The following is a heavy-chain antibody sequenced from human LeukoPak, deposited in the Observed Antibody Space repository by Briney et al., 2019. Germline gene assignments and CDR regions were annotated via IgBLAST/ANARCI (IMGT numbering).Heavy chain of an antibody. D-gene: IGHD3-3*01. Sequence: GASVKVSCKVSGYTLTELSMHWVRQAPGKGLEWMGGFDPEDGETIYAQKFQGRVTMTEDTSTDTAYMELSSLRSEDTAVYYCATGFWSGSSLSYFDYWGQGTLVTVSS. CDR3: ATGFWSGSSLSYFDY. CDR2: FDPEDGET. CDR1: GYTLTELS. J-gene: IGHJ4*02. V-gene: IGHV1-24*01.